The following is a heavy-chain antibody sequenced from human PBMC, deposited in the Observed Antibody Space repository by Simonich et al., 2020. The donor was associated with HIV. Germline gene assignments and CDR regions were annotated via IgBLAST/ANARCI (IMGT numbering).Heavy chain of an antibody. CDR2: INHSGSN. J-gene: IGHJ4*02. Sequence: QVQLQQWGAGLLKPSETLSLTCAVYGGSFSGYYWSWIRQPDRKGLEWIWEINHSGSNKYKSSLKSRVTISVDTSKNQFSLKLTSVTAADTAVYYCAREKGSSYDYWGQGTLVTVSS. D-gene: IGHD6-13*01. V-gene: IGHV4-34*01. CDR3: AREKGSSYDY. CDR1: GGSFSGYY.